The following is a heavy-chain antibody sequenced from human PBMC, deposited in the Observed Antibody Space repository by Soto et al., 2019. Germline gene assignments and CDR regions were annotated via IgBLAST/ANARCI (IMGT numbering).Heavy chain of an antibody. CDR3: ARGRYYDFWSGYFREQYYFDY. Sequence: ASVKVSCKASGYTFTSYDINWVRQATGQGLEWMGWMNPNSGNTGYAQKFQGRVTMTRNTSISTAYMELSSLRSEDTAVYYCARGRYYDFWSGYFREQYYFDYWGQGTLVTVSS. J-gene: IGHJ4*02. CDR2: MNPNSGNT. D-gene: IGHD3-3*01. V-gene: IGHV1-8*01. CDR1: GYTFTSYD.